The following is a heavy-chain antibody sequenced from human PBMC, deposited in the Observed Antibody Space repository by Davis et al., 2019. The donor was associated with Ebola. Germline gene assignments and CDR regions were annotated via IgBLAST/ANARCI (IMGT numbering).Heavy chain of an antibody. CDR3: ARVGGDGSSHLEGLDS. CDR2: INYSGRT. D-gene: IGHD3-16*01. V-gene: IGHV4-59*11. J-gene: IGHJ4*02. CDR1: VGSISSHY. Sequence: MPSDTLSLTCTVSVGSISSHYWSWVRQSPGKWLEWIADINYSGRTNYTPSLARRVTISIATSKNQFSLNLSSVTAADTAVYYCARVGGDGSSHLEGLDSWGQGTLVTVSS.